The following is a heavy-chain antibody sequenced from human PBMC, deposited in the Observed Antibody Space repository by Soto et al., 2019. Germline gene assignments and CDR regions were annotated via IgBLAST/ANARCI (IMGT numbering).Heavy chain of an antibody. V-gene: IGHV1-18*01. CDR1: GYTFTSYG. CDR3: ARDSGYGDYEAFVAV. J-gene: IGHJ6*02. D-gene: IGHD4-17*01. CDR2: ISAYNGNT. Sequence: QVQLVQSGAEVKKPGASVKVSCKASGYTFTSYGISWVRQAPGQGLEWMGWISAYNGNTNYAQKLQGRGTMTTDTSTSTAYLELRRLRSDDTDVYYCARDSGYGDYEAFVAVWGQGTTVTVSS.